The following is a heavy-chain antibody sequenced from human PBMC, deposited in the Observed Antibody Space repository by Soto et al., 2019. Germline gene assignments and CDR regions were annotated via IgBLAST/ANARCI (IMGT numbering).Heavy chain of an antibody. Sequence: QVQLVQSGAEVKKPGSSVKVSCKASGGTFSSYAISWVRQAPGQGLEWMGGIIPIFGTADYAKKFQGRVTSTADDFTSTAYMELSSLRSEDTAVYYCARHLGGNHYYYGMDVWGQGTTVTVSS. V-gene: IGHV1-69*12. J-gene: IGHJ6*02. D-gene: IGHD3-16*01. CDR3: ARHLGGNHYYYGMDV. CDR1: GGTFSSYA. CDR2: IIPIFGTA.